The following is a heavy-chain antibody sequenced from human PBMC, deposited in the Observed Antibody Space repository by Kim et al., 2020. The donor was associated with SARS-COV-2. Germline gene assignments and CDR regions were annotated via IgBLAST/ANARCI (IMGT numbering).Heavy chain of an antibody. CDR1: GGTFSSYA. CDR2: IIPIFGTA. D-gene: IGHD3-10*01. V-gene: IGHV1-69*13. Sequence: SVKVSCKASGGTFSSYAISWVRQAPGQGLEWMGGIIPIFGTANYAQKFQGRVTITADESTSTAYMELSSLRSEDTAVYYCARKVDGYYGSDNWFDPWGQGTLVTVSS. J-gene: IGHJ5*02. CDR3: ARKVDGYYGSDNWFDP.